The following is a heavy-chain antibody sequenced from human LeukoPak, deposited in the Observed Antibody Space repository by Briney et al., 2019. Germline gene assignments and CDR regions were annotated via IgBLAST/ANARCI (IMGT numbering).Heavy chain of an antibody. CDR2: INSDGSST. V-gene: IGHV3-74*01. CDR3: ARGRFYAMDV. J-gene: IGHJ6*02. Sequence: QSGGSLRLSCAASGFSFNTYWMHWVRQAAGKGLMWVSRINSDGSSTSYADSVKGRFTISRDNAKNTLYLQMNSLRAEDMALYYCARGRFYAMDVWGQGATVTVSS. CDR1: GFSFNTYW.